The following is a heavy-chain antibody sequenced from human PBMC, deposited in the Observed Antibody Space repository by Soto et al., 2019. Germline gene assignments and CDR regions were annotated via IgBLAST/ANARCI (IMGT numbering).Heavy chain of an antibody. CDR2: ISKSSTII. D-gene: IGHD6-13*01. J-gene: IGHJ4*02. CDR1: GFTFSDYY. CDR3: ARDTDPRRIAGYFDS. V-gene: IGHV3-11*01. Sequence: GSLRLSCAASGFTFSDYYMSWIRQAPGKGLEWVSYISKSSTIIYYADSVKGRFTISRDNAKNSLYLQMNSLRAEDTAMYYCARDTDPRRIAGYFDSWGQGTLVTVSS.